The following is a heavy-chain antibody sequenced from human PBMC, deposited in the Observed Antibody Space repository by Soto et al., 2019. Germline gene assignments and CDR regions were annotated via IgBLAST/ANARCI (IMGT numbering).Heavy chain of an antibody. CDR1: GYTFTSYG. D-gene: IGHD3-3*01. V-gene: IGHV1-18*01. CDR3: ARVNYDFWSGYYTTFDY. Sequence: QVQLVQSGAEVKKPGASVKVSCKASGYTFTSYGISWVRQAPGQGLEWMGWISAYNGNTNYAQKLQGRVTMTTDTSASTAYVELRSLRSDDTAVYYCARVNYDFWSGYYTTFDYWGQGTLVTVSS. CDR2: ISAYNGNT. J-gene: IGHJ4*02.